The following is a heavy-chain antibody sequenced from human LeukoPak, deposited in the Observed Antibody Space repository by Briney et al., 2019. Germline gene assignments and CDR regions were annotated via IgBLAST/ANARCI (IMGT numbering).Heavy chain of an antibody. Sequence: SETLSLTCIVSGGSINSYYWSWIWQPPGKGLEWIGYIYYDWSTNYNPSLESRVTISVDASKNQFSLRLNSVTAPDTAVYYSARGLFSGSSPPRYWGQGALVTASS. V-gene: IGHV4-59*03. CDR1: GGSINSYY. CDR2: IYYDWST. D-gene: IGHD1-26*01. J-gene: IGHJ1*01. CDR3: ARGLFSGSSPPRY.